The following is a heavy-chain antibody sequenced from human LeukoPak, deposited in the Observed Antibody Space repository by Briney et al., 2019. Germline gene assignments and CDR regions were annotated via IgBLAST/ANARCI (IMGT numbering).Heavy chain of an antibody. CDR3: AKDGVPSRWFGRNYFDY. D-gene: IGHD3-10*01. Sequence: PGGPLRLSCAASGFTFSSYWMSWVRQAPGKGLEWVANIKQDGSEKYYVDSVKGRFTISRDNYKNTLYLKMNNLRAEDTAVYYCAKDGVPSRWFGRNYFDYWGQGTLVTVSS. J-gene: IGHJ4*02. V-gene: IGHV3-7*01. CDR1: GFTFSSYW. CDR2: IKQDGSEK.